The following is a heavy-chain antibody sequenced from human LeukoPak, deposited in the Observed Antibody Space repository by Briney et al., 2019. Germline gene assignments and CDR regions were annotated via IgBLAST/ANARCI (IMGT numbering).Heavy chain of an antibody. CDR2: FNPSSGDA. J-gene: IGHJ4*02. Sequence: ASVKVSCKASGYTFASYFVHWVRQAPGQGPEWMGIFNPSSGDATYAQKFQGRVAMTRDSSTSTVYMELSSLRSEDTAVYYCARVYYDSSGYYYASHFDYWGQGTLVTVSS. D-gene: IGHD3-22*01. CDR1: GYTFASYF. CDR3: ARVYYDSSGYYYASHFDY. V-gene: IGHV1-46*01.